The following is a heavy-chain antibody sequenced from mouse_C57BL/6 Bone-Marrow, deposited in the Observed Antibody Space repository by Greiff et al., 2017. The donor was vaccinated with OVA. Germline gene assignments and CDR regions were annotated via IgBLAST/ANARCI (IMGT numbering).Heavy chain of an antibody. Sequence: EVKLVESGGGLVQPGGSMKLSCVASGFTFSNYWMNWVRQSPETGLEWVAQIRLKSDNSATHYAVSVKGRFTISRDDSKSSVYLQMNNLRTEDTGIYYCTSSPYYYGSSSYYYAMDYWGQGTSVTVSS. V-gene: IGHV6-3*01. CDR1: GFTFSNYW. D-gene: IGHD1-1*01. J-gene: IGHJ4*01. CDR3: TSSPYYYGSSSYYYAMDY. CDR2: IRLKSDNSAT.